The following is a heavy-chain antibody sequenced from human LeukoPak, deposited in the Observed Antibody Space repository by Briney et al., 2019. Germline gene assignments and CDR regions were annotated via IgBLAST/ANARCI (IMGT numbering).Heavy chain of an antibody. D-gene: IGHD4-17*01. V-gene: IGHV3-21*01. CDR3: ARGHTAVTRHFDF. CDR1: GFTFSSYS. J-gene: IGHJ4*02. CDR2: ISSSSSYI. Sequence: GGSLRLSCVASGFTFSSYSMNWVRQAPGKGLEWVSSISSSSSYIYYADSVKGRFTISRDNAKKSLYLQMNSLRAEDTAVYYCARGHTAVTRHFDFWGQGTLVTVSS.